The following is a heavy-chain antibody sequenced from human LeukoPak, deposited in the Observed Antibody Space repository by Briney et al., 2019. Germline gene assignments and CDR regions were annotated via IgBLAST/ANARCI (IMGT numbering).Heavy chain of an antibody. CDR2: ISAYNCNT. CDR1: GYTFTIYG. CDR3: ARDSRITIFGVVIDDAFDI. J-gene: IGHJ3*02. Sequence: ASVKLSCKASGYTFTIYGISWVRQAPGQGLEWMGGISAYNCNTRYAQKLQGRVTMTTDPPTSTAYMELRSSRSDDTAVYYCARDSRITIFGVVIDDAFDIWGQGTMLTVSS. V-gene: IGHV1-18*01. D-gene: IGHD3-3*01.